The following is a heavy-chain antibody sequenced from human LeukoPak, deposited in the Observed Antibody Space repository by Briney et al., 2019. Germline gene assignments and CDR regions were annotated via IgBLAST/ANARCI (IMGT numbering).Heavy chain of an antibody. V-gene: IGHV3-30*18. CDR2: ISYDGSNK. J-gene: IGHJ6*02. Sequence: SGGSLRLSCAASGFTFSSYGMHWVRQAPGKGLEWVAVISYDGSNKYYADSVKGRFTISRDNSKNTLYLQMNSLRAEDTAVYYCAKDLYSSGWSPVYYYGMDVWGQGTTVTVSS. D-gene: IGHD6-19*01. CDR1: GFTFSSYG. CDR3: AKDLYSSGWSPVYYYGMDV.